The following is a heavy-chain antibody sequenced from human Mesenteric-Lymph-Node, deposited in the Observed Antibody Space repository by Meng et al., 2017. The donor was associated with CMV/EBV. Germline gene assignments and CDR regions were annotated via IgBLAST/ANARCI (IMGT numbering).Heavy chain of an antibody. CDR3: ARDLDVVVVPAALGY. J-gene: IGHJ4*02. CDR2: ISSSGSTI. D-gene: IGHD2-2*03. CDR1: GFTFSDYY. Sequence: GESLKISCAASGFTFSDYYMSWIRQAPGKGLEWVSYISSSGSTIYYADSVKGRFTISRDNAKNSLYLQMNSLRAEDTAAYYCARDLDVVVVPAALGYWGQGTLVTVSS. V-gene: IGHV3-11*04.